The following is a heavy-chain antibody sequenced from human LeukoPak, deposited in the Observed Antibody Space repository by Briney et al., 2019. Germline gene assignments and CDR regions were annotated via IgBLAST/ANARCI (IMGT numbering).Heavy chain of an antibody. V-gene: IGHV4-61*01. CDR2: IYYSGST. D-gene: IGHD3-22*01. Sequence: KTSETLSLTCTVSGASVSSGTYYWSWIRQPPGKGLEWIGYIYYSGSTNSNPSLKSRVTMSVDTSKNQFSLKLTSVTAADTAVYYCARHKIPDDYYSCFDYWGQGTLVTVSS. CDR3: ARHKIPDDYYSCFDY. CDR1: GASVSSGTYY. J-gene: IGHJ4*02.